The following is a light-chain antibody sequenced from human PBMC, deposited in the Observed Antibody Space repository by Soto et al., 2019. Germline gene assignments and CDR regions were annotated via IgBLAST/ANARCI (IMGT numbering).Light chain of an antibody. Sequence: QSVLTQPPSASGTPGHRVTISCSGSSSNIGSNYVYWYQQLPGTAPKLLIYRNNQRPSGVPERFSGSKSGTSASLAISGLRSEDEADYYCAAWDDSLSGVVFGGGTNLTVL. V-gene: IGLV1-47*01. CDR2: RNN. CDR3: AAWDDSLSGVV. J-gene: IGLJ2*01. CDR1: SSNIGSNY.